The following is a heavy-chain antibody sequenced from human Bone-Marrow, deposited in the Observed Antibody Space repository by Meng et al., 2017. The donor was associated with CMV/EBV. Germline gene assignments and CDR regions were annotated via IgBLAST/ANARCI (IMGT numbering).Heavy chain of an antibody. V-gene: IGHV4-31*02. CDR3: AREKGGSYYFDY. J-gene: IGHJ4*02. CDR2: IYYSGDA. Sequence: GSGESSTTGGFYWTWIRQHPGKGLEWIGYIYYSGDAYYNPSLKSRLSISVDTSSNQFSLNFYSVTAADTAVYYCAREKGGSYYFDYWGLGTLVTVSS. CDR1: GESSTTGGFY. D-gene: IGHD1-26*01.